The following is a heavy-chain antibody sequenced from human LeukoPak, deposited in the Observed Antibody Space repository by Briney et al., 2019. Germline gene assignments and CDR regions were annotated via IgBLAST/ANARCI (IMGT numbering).Heavy chain of an antibody. CDR2: ISSSSSYI. Sequence: PGGSLRLSCAASGFTFSSYSMNWVRQAPGKGLEWFSSISSSSSYIYYADSVKGRFTISRDNAKNSLYLQMNSLRAEDTAVYYCATGIAAAGPPRGYWGQGTLVTVSS. CDR3: ATGIAAAGPPRGY. CDR1: GFTFSSYS. J-gene: IGHJ4*02. D-gene: IGHD6-13*01. V-gene: IGHV3-21*01.